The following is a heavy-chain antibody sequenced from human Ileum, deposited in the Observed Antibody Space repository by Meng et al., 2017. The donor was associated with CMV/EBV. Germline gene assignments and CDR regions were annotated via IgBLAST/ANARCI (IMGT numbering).Heavy chain of an antibody. CDR3: AKYTTAPSASFDS. J-gene: IGHJ4*02. CDR1: GDSIRRGNSY. CDR2: IYGRGLT. Sequence: LLPEPAPGQGKPSQTPSPTCSVPGDSIRRGNSYWSWLRQPAGKGLEWIGLIYGRGLTSYSPSLKSLVTISVDTSRNQFSLKLTSVTAADTAVYYCAKYTTAPSASFDSWGQGTLVTVSS. D-gene: IGHD1-1*01. V-gene: IGHV4-61*02.